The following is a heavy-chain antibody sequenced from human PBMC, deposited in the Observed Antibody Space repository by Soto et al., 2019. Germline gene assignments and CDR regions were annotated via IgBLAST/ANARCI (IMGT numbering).Heavy chain of an antibody. CDR2: ISYDGSNK. D-gene: IGHD2-15*01. CDR1: GFTFSSYG. V-gene: IGHV3-30*18. CDR3: AKERYEGGDCSGGSCYSS. J-gene: IGHJ5*01. Sequence: PGGSLRLSCAASGFTFSSYGMHWVRQAPGKGLEWVAVISYDGSNKYYADSVKGRFTISRDNSKNTLYLQMNSLRAEDTAVYYCAKERYEGGDCSGGSCYSSWG.